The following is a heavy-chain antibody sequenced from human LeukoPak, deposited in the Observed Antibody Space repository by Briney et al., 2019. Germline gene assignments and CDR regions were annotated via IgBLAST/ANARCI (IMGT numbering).Heavy chain of an antibody. CDR2: ISYSGST. CDR1: GGSISSGDYY. D-gene: IGHD3-10*01. J-gene: IGHJ4*02. V-gene: IGHV4-30-4*01. Sequence: SETLSLTCTVPGGSISSGDYYWSWIRQPPGKGLEWIGYISYSGSTYYNPSLKGRVTISVHTSTNQFSLRLSSVTAADTAVYYCARDRFGEYYFDYWGQGTLVTVSS. CDR3: ARDRFGEYYFDY.